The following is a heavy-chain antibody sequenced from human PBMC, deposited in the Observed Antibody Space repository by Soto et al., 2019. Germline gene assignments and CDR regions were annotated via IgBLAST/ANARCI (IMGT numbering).Heavy chain of an antibody. D-gene: IGHD3-16*01. CDR2: IYPGDSDT. Sequence: LKISCKGSGYTFPNWIALVRQMPGKGLEWMGLIYPGDSDTSYSPSFQGQVTISADKSISTAYLQWSSLRASDTAVYYCAAGGTSPDNYIFYAMDVWGQGTTVTVSS. J-gene: IGHJ6*02. V-gene: IGHV5-51*01. CDR3: AAGGTSPDNYIFYAMDV. CDR1: GYTFPNW.